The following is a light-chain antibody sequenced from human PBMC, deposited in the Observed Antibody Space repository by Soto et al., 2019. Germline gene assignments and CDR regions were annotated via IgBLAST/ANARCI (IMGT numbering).Light chain of an antibody. CDR2: EVT. CDR3: TSYAVSNSHG. V-gene: IGLV2-8*01. J-gene: IGLJ1*01. CDR1: SSDVGSYNF. Sequence: QSALTQPPSASGSPGQSVTISCTGTSSDVGSYNFVSWYQQYPGKAPKLLIYEVTKRPSGVPDRFSGSKSGNTASLTVSGLQAEDEADYFCTSYAVSNSHGFGTGTKVTVL.